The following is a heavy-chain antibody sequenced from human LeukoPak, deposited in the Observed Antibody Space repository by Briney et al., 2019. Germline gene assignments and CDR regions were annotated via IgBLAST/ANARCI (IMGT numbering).Heavy chain of an antibody. CDR2: ISGSGGST. CDR3: AKGKGYDFWSGYYGEGDNYFDY. J-gene: IGHJ4*02. D-gene: IGHD3-3*01. CDR1: GFTFSSYA. Sequence: HPGGSLRLSCAASGFTFSSYAMSWVRQAPGKGLEWVSAISGSGGSTYYADSVKGRFTISRDNSKNTLYLQMNSLRAEDTAVYYCAKGKGYDFWSGYYGEGDNYFDYWGQGTLVTVSS. V-gene: IGHV3-23*01.